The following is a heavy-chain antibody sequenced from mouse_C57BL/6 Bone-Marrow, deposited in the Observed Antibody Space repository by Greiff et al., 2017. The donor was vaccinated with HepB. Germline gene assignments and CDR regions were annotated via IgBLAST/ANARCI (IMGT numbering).Heavy chain of an antibody. Sequence: EVQLVESGGGLVKPGGSLKLSCAASGFTFSSYAMSWVRQTPEKRLEWVATISDGGSYTYYPDNVKGRFTISRDNAKNNLYLQMSHLKSEDTAMYYCANSSGWFAYWGQGTLVTVSA. J-gene: IGHJ3*01. CDR1: GFTFSSYA. CDR3: ANSSGWFAY. D-gene: IGHD3-2*02. V-gene: IGHV5-4*01. CDR2: ISDGGSYT.